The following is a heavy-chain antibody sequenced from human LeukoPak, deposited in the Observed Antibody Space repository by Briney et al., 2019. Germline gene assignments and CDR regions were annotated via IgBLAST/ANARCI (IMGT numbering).Heavy chain of an antibody. V-gene: IGHV3-33*08. CDR1: GFTVSSNY. J-gene: IGHJ4*02. D-gene: IGHD3-3*01. CDR2: AYGDGTDR. Sequence: GGSLRLSCAASGFTVSSNYMSWVRQAPGKGLEWVAVAYGDGTDRYYADSVKGRFTISKDISRNTLSVQMNSLRVEDTAVYYCATGGGYYYDHWGQGTLVTVAS. CDR3: ATGGGYYYDH.